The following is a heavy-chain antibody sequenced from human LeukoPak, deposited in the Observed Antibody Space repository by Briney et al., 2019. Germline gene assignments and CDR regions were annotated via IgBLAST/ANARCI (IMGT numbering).Heavy chain of an antibody. CDR2: IWYDGSNK. Sequence: GGSLRLSCAASGFTFSSYGMHWVRQASGKGLEWVAVIWYDGSNKHYADSVKGRFTISRDNSKNTLYLQMSSLRAEDTAVYYCARGGSSWQIDYWGQGTLVTVSS. CDR3: ARGGSSWQIDY. D-gene: IGHD6-13*01. CDR1: GFTFSSYG. J-gene: IGHJ4*02. V-gene: IGHV3-33*01.